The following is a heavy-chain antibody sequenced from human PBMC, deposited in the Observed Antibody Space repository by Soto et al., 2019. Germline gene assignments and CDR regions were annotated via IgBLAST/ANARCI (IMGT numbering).Heavy chain of an antibody. CDR2: ISAYNGNT. CDR3: ARDVSYYDILTGYYPHSYFDY. CDR1: GYTFTSYG. V-gene: IGHV1-18*01. D-gene: IGHD3-9*01. Sequence: QVQLVQSGAEVKKPGASVKVSCKASGYTFTSYGISWVRQAPGQGLEWMGWISAYNGNTNYAQKLQGRVTMTTDTSPSTAYMELRSLRSDDTAVYYCARDVSYYDILTGYYPHSYFDYWGQGTLVTVSS. J-gene: IGHJ4*02.